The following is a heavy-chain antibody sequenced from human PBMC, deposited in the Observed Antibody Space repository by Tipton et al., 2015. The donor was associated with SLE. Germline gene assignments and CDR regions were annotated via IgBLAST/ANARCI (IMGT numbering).Heavy chain of an antibody. Sequence: GSLRLSCAASGFTFSSYSMNWVRQAPGKGLEWVSSISSSSSYIYYADSVKGRFTISRDNAKNSLYLQMNSLRAEDTAVHYCARDNTPVAGTEYYYYGMDVWGQGTTVTVSS. CDR1: GFTFSSYS. CDR2: ISSSSSYI. J-gene: IGHJ6*02. V-gene: IGHV3-21*01. D-gene: IGHD6-19*01. CDR3: ARDNTPVAGTEYYYYGMDV.